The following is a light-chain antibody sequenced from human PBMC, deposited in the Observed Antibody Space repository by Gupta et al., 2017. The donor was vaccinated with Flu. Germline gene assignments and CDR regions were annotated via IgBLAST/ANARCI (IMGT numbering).Light chain of an antibody. CDR3: HVWDSSSDHVV. CDR1: SIGSKS. Sequence: SYVMIQPPSVSVAPGKTDRITCGGDSIGSKSVHWYQQKPGQAPVLVVHDDSDRPSGIPERFSGSNSGNTATLSISRVEAGDEADYYCHVWDSSSDHVVLGGGTKLTVL. CDR2: DDS. J-gene: IGLJ2*01. V-gene: IGLV3-21*03.